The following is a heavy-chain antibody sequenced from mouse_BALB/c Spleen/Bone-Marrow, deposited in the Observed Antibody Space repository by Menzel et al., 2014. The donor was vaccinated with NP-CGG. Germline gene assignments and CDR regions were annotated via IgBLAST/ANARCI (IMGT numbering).Heavy chain of an antibody. CDR1: GFNIKDTY. CDR3: GRSTLQRQAIDY. Sequence: EQLKESGAQLVKPAASVKLPCTASGFNIKDTYMHWAEHSPEQGLEWIGSNYPANVYTKYDPKFQGKAPLTADTTSNTAFLQHSNLITEDTAVYYCGRSTLQRQAIDYWGAGTSVTVSS. D-gene: IGHD1-2*01. V-gene: IGHV14-3*02. J-gene: IGHJ4*01. CDR2: NYPANVYT.